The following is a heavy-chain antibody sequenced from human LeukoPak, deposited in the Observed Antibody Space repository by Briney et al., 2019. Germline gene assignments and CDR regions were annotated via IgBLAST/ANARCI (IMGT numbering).Heavy chain of an antibody. V-gene: IGHV3-30*04. CDR3: ARDGGRSYYGSSGYGKFFDY. J-gene: IGHJ4*02. D-gene: IGHD3-22*01. Sequence: GGSLRLSCAASGFTFSSYAMHWVRQAPGKGLEWVAVISYDGSNKYYADSVKGRFTISRDNSKNTLYLQMNSLRAEDTAVYYCARDGGRSYYGSSGYGKFFDYWGQGTLVTASS. CDR2: ISYDGSNK. CDR1: GFTFSSYA.